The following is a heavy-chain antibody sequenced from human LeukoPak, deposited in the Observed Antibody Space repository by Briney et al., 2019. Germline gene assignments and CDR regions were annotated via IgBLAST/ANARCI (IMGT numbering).Heavy chain of an antibody. CDR1: GFTLSGYW. CDR3: AAASYLAFDI. D-gene: IGHD6-25*01. CDR2: IKQDGDEK. J-gene: IGHJ3*02. V-gene: IGHV3-7*01. Sequence: GGSLRLSCAASGFTLSGYWMSWVRRAPGKGLEWVANIKQDGDEKYYVDSVKGRFTISRDNAKNSAYLQINSLRVEDTAVYYCAAASYLAFDIWGQGTVVTVSS.